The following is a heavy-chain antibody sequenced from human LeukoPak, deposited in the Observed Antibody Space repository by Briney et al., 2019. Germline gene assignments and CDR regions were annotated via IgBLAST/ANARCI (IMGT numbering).Heavy chain of an antibody. CDR2: IYYSRST. J-gene: IGHJ4*02. Sequence: PSQTLSPTCTVSAASISSSSYDSGRLRQPPGKGLEWIGIIYYSRSTYYNPSLKSRVIISLDTSKKQFALALTSVTATGTAVYYCASVLVVAGLSDWGQGTLVTGSS. V-gene: IGHV4-39*06. D-gene: IGHD6-19*01. CDR1: AASISSSSYD. CDR3: ASVLVVAGLSD.